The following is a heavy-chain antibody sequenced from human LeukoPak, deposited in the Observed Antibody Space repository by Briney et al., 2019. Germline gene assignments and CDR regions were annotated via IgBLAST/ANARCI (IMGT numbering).Heavy chain of an antibody. D-gene: IGHD3-10*01. J-gene: IGHJ4*02. CDR2: IHSSGGI. Sequence: SETLSLTCTVAAGFISMYYWSCVRQPAGEGLEWIGRIHSSGGINYNSSLASRLAMSVDMSKNQFSLKMTSVTAAATAVYYCARDPGKEKFGVVFDYWGQGALVTVSS. CDR1: AGFISMYY. V-gene: IGHV4-4*07. CDR3: ARDPGKEKFGVVFDY.